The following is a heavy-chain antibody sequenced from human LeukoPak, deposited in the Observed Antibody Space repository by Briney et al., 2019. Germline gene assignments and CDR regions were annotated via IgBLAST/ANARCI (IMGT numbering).Heavy chain of an antibody. CDR3: ARDQTGTSAPGCYYYYTDV. CDR2: IYSGGST. D-gene: IGHD1-7*01. J-gene: IGHJ6*03. Sequence: PGGSLRLSCAASVYTVNIQYIRWARQAPGKGLEWVSVIYSGGSTYYADSVKGRFTISRDNSKNTLYLQMNSLKAEDAGVYYGARDQTGTSAPGCYYYYTDVWGKGTTVTVSS. V-gene: IGHV3-53*01. CDR1: VYTVNIQY.